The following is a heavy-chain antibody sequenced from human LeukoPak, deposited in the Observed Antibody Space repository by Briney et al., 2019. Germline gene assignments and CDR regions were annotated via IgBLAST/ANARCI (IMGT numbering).Heavy chain of an antibody. V-gene: IGHV3-48*04. CDR2: ISSSSSTI. D-gene: IGHD4-11*01. Sequence: PGGSLRLSCAASGFTFSSYSMNWVRQAPGKGLEWVSYISSSSSTIYYADSVKGRFTISRDNAKNSLYLQMSGLRAEDTAVYYCARDRSYSNYVMDAFDIWGQGIMVTVSS. J-gene: IGHJ3*02. CDR3: ARDRSYSNYVMDAFDI. CDR1: GFTFSSYS.